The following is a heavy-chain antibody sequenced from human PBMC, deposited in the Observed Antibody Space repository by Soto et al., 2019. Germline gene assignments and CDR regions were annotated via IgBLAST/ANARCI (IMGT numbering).Heavy chain of an antibody. CDR1: GGSFHNFY. CDR3: ARGVDYYATSGYFSFGC. D-gene: IGHD3-16*01. Sequence: NPSESRSLTCNLSGGSFHNFYWLWIRQHPGKGLEWVGHVHYSGSTHYSPSLNSRATISLDTSKSQLSLKLRSVTAADTAMYFCARGVDYYATSGYFSFGCWGQGIPVTVSS. J-gene: IGHJ4*02. V-gene: IGHV4-59*01. CDR2: VHYSGST.